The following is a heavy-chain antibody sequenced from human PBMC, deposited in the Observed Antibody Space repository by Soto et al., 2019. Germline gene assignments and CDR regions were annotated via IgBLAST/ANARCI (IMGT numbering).Heavy chain of an antibody. D-gene: IGHD3-22*01. CDR2: IYPGDSDT. CDR1: GYSFTSYW. CDR3: ARLPHYYDSSGHFDY. V-gene: IGHV5-51*01. J-gene: IGHJ4*02. Sequence: CKGSGYSFTSYWIGWVRQMPGKGLEWMGIIYPGDSDTRYSPSFQGQVTISADKSISTAYLQWSSLKASDTAMYYCARLPHYYDSSGHFDYWGQGTLVTVSS.